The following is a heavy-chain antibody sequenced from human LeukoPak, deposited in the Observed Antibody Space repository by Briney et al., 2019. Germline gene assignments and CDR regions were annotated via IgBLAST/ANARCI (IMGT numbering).Heavy chain of an antibody. J-gene: IGHJ4*02. Sequence: PGGSLRLSCAASGFTVSSDYMSWVRQAPGKGLEWVSVIYSGGSTYYADSVKGRFTISRDNSKNTLYLQMNSLRAEDTAVYYCARSGYSSSLLDYWGQGTLVTVSS. CDR2: IYSGGST. CDR1: GFTVSSDY. D-gene: IGHD6-13*01. V-gene: IGHV3-53*01. CDR3: ARSGYSSSLLDY.